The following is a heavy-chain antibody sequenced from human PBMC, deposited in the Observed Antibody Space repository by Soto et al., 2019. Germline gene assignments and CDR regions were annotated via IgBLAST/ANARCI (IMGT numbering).Heavy chain of an antibody. CDR3: VRIRRGDGYTFGY. D-gene: IGHD5-12*01. CDR1: GFTLSNYW. J-gene: IGHJ4*02. Sequence: EVQLVESGGVSVQPGGSLRLSCTASGFTLSNYWMHWVRQAPGKGLVWVSRINTDGSTTTYADSVKGRFTISRDNAKNTLYLQMNSLRDEDTALYYCVRIRRGDGYTFGYWGQGTLVTVSS. CDR2: INTDGSTT. V-gene: IGHV3-74*01.